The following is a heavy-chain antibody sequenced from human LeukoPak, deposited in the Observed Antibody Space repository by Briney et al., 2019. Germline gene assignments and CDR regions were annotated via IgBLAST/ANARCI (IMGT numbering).Heavy chain of an antibody. Sequence: ASVKVSCRASGYTFTGYHMYWVRQAPGQGLEWMGRINPNSGDTNYAQNFQGRVTMTRDTSINTAYMELSRLRSDDTAVYYCARDYCSSTSCLFDYWGQGTLVTVSS. CDR2: INPNSGDT. CDR3: ARDYCSSTSCLFDY. J-gene: IGHJ4*02. CDR1: GYTFTGYH. D-gene: IGHD2-2*01. V-gene: IGHV1-2*06.